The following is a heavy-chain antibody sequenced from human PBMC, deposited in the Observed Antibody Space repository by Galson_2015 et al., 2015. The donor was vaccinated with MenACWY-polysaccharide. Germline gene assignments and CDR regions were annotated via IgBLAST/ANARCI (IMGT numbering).Heavy chain of an antibody. CDR1: GGSISTGSSY. V-gene: IGHV4-61*02. D-gene: IGHD5-12*01. Sequence: TLSLTCRVSGGSISTGSSYWSWIRPPAGKGLEWIGRIHSRGSTDYSPSLKSRVTISTDTSRNQLSLKLSSVAAADTAVYYCARSLGYSDSAFDNGRDVDRRFDPWGQGTLVTVSS. J-gene: IGHJ5*02. CDR3: ARSLGYSDSAFDNGRDVDRRFDP. CDR2: IHSRGST.